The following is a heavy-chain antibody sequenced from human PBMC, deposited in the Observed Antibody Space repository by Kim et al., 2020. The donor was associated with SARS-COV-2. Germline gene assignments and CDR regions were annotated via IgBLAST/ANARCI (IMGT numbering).Heavy chain of an antibody. Sequence: GGSLRLSCAASGFTFSSYEMNWVRQAPGKGLEWVSYISSSGSTIYYADSVKGRFTISRDNAKNSLYLQMNSLRAEDTAVYYCARSLSPYFPLYSSSSFSAFDIWGQGTMVTVSS. V-gene: IGHV3-48*03. D-gene: IGHD6-6*01. CDR3: ARSLSPYFPLYSSSSFSAFDI. J-gene: IGHJ3*02. CDR1: GFTFSSYE. CDR2: ISSSGSTI.